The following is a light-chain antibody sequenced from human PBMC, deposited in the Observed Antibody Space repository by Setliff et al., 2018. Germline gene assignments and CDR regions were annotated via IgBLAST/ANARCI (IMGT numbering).Light chain of an antibody. V-gene: IGKV3-20*01. CDR3: QQYGSSLALT. CDR1: QSVSSSY. J-gene: IGKJ4*01. Sequence: EIVLTQSPGTLSLSPGERATLSCRASQSVSSSYLAWYQQKPGQAPRLLIYGASSRATGIPDRFSGSGSGTDFTLTISRLEPEDFAVYYCQQYGSSLALTFGGGTKGDI. CDR2: GAS.